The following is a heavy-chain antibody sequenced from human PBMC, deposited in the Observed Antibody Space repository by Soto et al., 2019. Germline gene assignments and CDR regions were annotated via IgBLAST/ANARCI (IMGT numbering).Heavy chain of an antibody. V-gene: IGHV1-2*04. CDR3: ARGISYSYYMDV. J-gene: IGHJ6*03. CDR2: INPNSGGT. CDR1: GYTFTGYY. D-gene: IGHD2-15*01. Sequence: ASVKVSCKASGYTFTGYYMHWVRQAPGQGLEWMGWINPNSGGTNYAQKFQGWVTMTRDTSISTAYMELSRLRSDDTAVYYCARGISYSYYMDVWGKGTTVTVSS.